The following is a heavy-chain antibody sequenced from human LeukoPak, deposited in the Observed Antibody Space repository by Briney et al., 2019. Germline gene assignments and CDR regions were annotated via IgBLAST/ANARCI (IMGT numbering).Heavy chain of an antibody. J-gene: IGHJ4*02. CDR2: ISTSSRYI. V-gene: IGHV3-21*01. CDR3: ARSFRGHYDSSGYDY. D-gene: IGHD3-22*01. Sequence: GGSLRLSCAASGFTFSSYTMNWVRQAPGKGLEWVSSISTSSRYIYYADPVKGRFTISRDNAKNSLYLQVNSLRAEDTAVYSCARSFRGHYDSSGYDYWGQGTLVTVSS. CDR1: GFTFSSYT.